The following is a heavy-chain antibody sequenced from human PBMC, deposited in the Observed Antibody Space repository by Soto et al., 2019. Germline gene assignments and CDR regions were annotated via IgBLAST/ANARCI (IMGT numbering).Heavy chain of an antibody. CDR2: ISGFHGNT. V-gene: IGHV1-18*01. CDR3: ARGGYSTSSRRQCYFDL. CDR1: GYSFSTYG. D-gene: IGHD6-25*01. J-gene: IGHJ2*01. Sequence: QVQLVQSGAEVKKPGASMKVSCEASGYSFSTYGIAWVRQAPGQGLEWMAWISGFHGNTKYAEKFQDRATVSVDTSTSTGYLELESLRSDDTALYYCARGGYSTSSRRQCYFDLWGRGTLLTVSS.